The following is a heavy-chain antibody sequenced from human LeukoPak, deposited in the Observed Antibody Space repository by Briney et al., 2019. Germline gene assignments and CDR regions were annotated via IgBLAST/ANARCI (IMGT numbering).Heavy chain of an antibody. CDR1: GFTFSHYS. V-gene: IGHV3-21*01. CDR2: IRFTGSYI. D-gene: IGHD2-15*01. J-gene: IGHJ4*02. Sequence: GGSLRLSCVASGFTFSHYSMNWVRQAPGKGLEWVSSIRFTGSYIYYADSVKGRFTISRDDAKNLLSLQMISLRAEDTAVYYCTRDPCSGGSCYSFDYWGQGTLVTVSS. CDR3: TRDPCSGGSCYSFDY.